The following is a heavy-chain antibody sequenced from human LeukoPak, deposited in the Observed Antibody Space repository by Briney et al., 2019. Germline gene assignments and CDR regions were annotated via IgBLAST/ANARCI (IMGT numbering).Heavy chain of an antibody. CDR2: ISSSSSYI. J-gene: IGHJ3*02. V-gene: IGHV3-21*01. CDR3: ARDARKYYGSGSYAFDI. Sequence: GGSLRLSCAASGFTFSSYGMHWVRQAPGKGLEWVSSISSSSSYIYYADSVKGRFTISRDNAKNSLYLQMNSLRAEDTAVYYCARDARKYYGSGSYAFDIWGQGTMVTVSS. CDR1: GFTFSSYG. D-gene: IGHD3-10*01.